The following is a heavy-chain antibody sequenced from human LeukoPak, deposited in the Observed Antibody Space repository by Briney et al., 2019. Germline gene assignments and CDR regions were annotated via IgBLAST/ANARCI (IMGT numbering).Heavy chain of an antibody. J-gene: IGHJ4*02. Sequence: SETLSLTCTVSGGSISSSSYYWGWIRQPPGKGLEWIGSIYYSGSTYYNPSLKSRVTISVDTSKNRFSLKLSSVTAADTAVYYCARGVIIVGATSFDYWGQGTLVTVSS. D-gene: IGHD1-26*01. CDR1: GGSISSSSYY. CDR3: ARGVIIVGATSFDY. CDR2: IYYSGST. V-gene: IGHV4-39*07.